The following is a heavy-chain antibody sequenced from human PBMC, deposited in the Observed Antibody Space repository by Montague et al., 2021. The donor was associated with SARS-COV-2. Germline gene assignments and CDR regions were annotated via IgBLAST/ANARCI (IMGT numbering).Heavy chain of an antibody. Sequence: SETLSLTCTVSGDSVSHDFWTWIRQPPGKGLEWIGYVYYSRSSXXXPSXXXRVGIAVDTSKNQFSLRLSTVTTADTAIYYCVRDPAPSGSGTFYDYWGQGTLVAVSS. CDR2: VYYSRSS. CDR1: GDSVSHDF. J-gene: IGHJ4*02. D-gene: IGHD1-26*01. V-gene: IGHV4-59*02. CDR3: VRDPAPSGSGTFYDY.